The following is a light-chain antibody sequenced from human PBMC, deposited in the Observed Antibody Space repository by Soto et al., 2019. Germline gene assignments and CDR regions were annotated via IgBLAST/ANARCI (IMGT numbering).Light chain of an antibody. CDR1: QSLLHSNGYNY. J-gene: IGKJ5*01. Sequence: DIVMTQSPLSLPVTPGEPASISCRSSQSLLHSNGYNYLDWYLQKPGQSPQLLISLGSNRASGVPDRFSGSGSGTDFTLKISRVEAEDVGVYYCMQALQIMYTFGQGTLREIK. CDR2: LGS. CDR3: MQALQIMYT. V-gene: IGKV2-28*01.